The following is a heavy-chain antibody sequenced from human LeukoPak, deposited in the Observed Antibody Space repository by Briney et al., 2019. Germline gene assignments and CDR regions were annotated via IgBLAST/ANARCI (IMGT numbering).Heavy chain of an antibody. CDR2: IYPGDSDT. J-gene: IGHJ4*02. D-gene: IGHD3-3*01. CDR1: GSIFTSYW. CDR3: ARHSHYDFWSGYFDY. V-gene: IGHV5-51*01. Sequence: GESLQISCKGSGSIFTSYWIGGGRQLPGKGLEWMGIIYPGDSDTRYSPSFQGQVTISADKSISTAYLQWSSLKASDTAMYYCARHSHYDFWSGYFDYWGQGTLVTVSS.